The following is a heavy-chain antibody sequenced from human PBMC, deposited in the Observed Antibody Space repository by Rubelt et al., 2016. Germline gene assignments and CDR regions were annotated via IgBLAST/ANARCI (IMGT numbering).Heavy chain of an antibody. D-gene: IGHD3-10*01. CDR3: ARGGLSELLWFGESRIDY. J-gene: IGHJ4*02. Sequence: QVQLVQSGAEVKKPGASVKVSCKASGYTFTSYAMHWVRQAPGPRLEWIGWINAGNANTKCSQKFQGRVTITRDTCVSTAYLELSSLRSEDTAVYYCARGGLSELLWFGESRIDYWGQGTLVTVSS. CDR2: INAGNANT. V-gene: IGHV1-3*01. CDR1: GYTFTSYA.